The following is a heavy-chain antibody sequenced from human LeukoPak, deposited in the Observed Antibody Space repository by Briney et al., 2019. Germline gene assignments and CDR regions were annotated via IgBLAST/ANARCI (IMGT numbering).Heavy chain of an antibody. Sequence: SQTLSLTCALSGDSLSNNDGAWDWGRQSPTRGLEWVGSTYDRSQWYNDYARSVMSRISVPPDTSKNQFSLQLRSVAPDDTAVYYCAGGYAFDVWGQGTTVIVSS. V-gene: IGHV6-1*01. CDR3: AGGYAFDV. J-gene: IGHJ3*01. CDR1: GDSLSNNDGA. CDR2: TYDRSQWYN.